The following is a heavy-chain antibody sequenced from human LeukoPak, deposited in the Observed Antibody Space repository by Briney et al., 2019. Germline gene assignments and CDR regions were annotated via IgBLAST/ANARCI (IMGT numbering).Heavy chain of an antibody. D-gene: IGHD1-26*01. V-gene: IGHV3-74*01. CDR2: INSDGSTT. J-gene: IGHJ4*02. CDR3: AREPKSGDQSRSFDY. Sequence: PGGSLRLSCAASGFTFGTYWMQWVRQAPGKGLVWVSGINSDGSTTNYADPVKGRFTISRDNAKNTLYLQMNSLRAEDTAVYYCAREPKSGDQSRSFDYWGQGTLVTVSS. CDR1: GFTFGTYW.